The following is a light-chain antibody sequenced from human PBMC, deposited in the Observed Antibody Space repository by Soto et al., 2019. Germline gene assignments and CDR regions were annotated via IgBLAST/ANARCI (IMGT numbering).Light chain of an antibody. CDR3: QQYGTSPFT. CDR2: GAS. V-gene: IGKV3-20*01. CDR1: QSVSSVY. J-gene: IGKJ2*01. Sequence: EIVLTQSPGTLSLSPGERATLSCRVSQSVSSVYLAWFQQRPGQAPRLLIYGASSRAPGIPDRFSGSGSGTDVTLTISRLESEDFAVYYCQQYGTSPFTFGQGTKLEIK.